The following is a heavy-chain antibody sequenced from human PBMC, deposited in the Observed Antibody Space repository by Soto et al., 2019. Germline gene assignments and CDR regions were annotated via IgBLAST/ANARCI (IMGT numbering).Heavy chain of an antibody. Sequence: PSQTLSLTFAISGDSVSSNSAAWNWIRQSPSRGLEWLGRTYYRSKWYNDYAVYVKSRVTINPDTSKNQFSLQLNSVTPEDKPIYYFGRDFFYSSGWYGGPYYYGMDVWGQGTPVTVSS. CDR3: GRDFFYSSGWYGGPYYYGMDV. D-gene: IGHD6-19*01. J-gene: IGHJ6*02. CDR2: TYYRSKWYN. V-gene: IGHV6-1*01. CDR1: GDSVSSNSAA.